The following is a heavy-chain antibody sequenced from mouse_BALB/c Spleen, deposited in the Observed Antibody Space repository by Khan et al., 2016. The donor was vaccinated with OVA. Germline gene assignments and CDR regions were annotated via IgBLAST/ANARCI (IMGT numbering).Heavy chain of an antibody. CDR2: ITNGGGNT. CDR1: GFTFSSNT. D-gene: IGHD1-2*01. CDR3: ARIPTFITTALDY. V-gene: IGHV5-12-2*01. Sequence: EVELVESGGGLVQPGGSLKLSCAASGFTFSSNTMSWVRQTPEKRLEWVAYITNGGGNTYYPDTVKGRFTISRDNAMNTRYLQMSSLKSEDTAMYYCARIPTFITTALDYWGQGTSVTVSS. J-gene: IGHJ4*01.